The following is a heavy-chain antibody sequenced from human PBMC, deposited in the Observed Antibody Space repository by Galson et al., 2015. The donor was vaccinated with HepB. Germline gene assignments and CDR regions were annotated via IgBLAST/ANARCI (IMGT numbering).Heavy chain of an antibody. Sequence: SLRLSCAASGFSFNYFPMHWVRQAPGKGLEWVAVITYSGGNTGYADFGRGRFTISRDNSKNALYLQMNSLRVDDTALYYCVRQRGGGAGDCQNWSFYLWGRCTLVAVSS. D-gene: IGHD2-21*02. CDR2: ITYSGGNT. CDR3: VRQRGGGAGDCQNWSFYL. J-gene: IGHJ2*01. CDR1: GFSFNYFP. V-gene: IGHV3-30*04.